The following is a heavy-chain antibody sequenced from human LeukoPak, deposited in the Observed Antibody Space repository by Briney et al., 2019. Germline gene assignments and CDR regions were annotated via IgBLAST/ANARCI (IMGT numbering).Heavy chain of an antibody. J-gene: IGHJ6*02. V-gene: IGHV1-69*04. Sequence: GASVKVSCKASGYTFTSYGISWVRQAPGQGLEWMGRIIPILGIANYAQKFQGRVTITADKSTSTAYMELSSLRSEDTAVYYCARGTVLWLGGYYYGMDVWGQGTTVTVSS. CDR2: IIPILGIA. CDR1: GYTFTSYG. D-gene: IGHD3-10*01. CDR3: ARGTVLWLGGYYYGMDV.